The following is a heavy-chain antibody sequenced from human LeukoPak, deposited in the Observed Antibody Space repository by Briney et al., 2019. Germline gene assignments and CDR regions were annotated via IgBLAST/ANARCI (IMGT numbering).Heavy chain of an antibody. D-gene: IGHD2-15*01. CDR3: ASGYCSGGSCYGLLDY. CDR1: GYTFTTYG. Sequence: ASVKVSCKASGYTFTTYGISWVRQAPGQGLEWMGWISAYNGNTNYAQKLQGRVTMTKDTSTKTAYMELRSLRSDDTAVYYCASGYCSGGSCYGLLDYWGQGTLVIVSS. CDR2: ISAYNGNT. V-gene: IGHV1-18*01. J-gene: IGHJ4*02.